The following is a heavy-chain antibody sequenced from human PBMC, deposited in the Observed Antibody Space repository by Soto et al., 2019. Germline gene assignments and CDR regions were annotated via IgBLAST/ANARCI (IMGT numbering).Heavy chain of an antibody. D-gene: IGHD3-10*01. V-gene: IGHV4-34*01. J-gene: IGHJ4*02. CDR3: ARGLSHKPLLWFGELLPQFDY. Sequence: SETLSLTCAVYGVSFSGYYWSWIRQPPGKGLEWIGEINHSGSTNYNPSLKSRVTISVDTSKNQFSLKLSSVTAADTAVYYCARGLSHKPLLWFGELLPQFDYWGQGTLVTVSS. CDR2: INHSGST. CDR1: GVSFSGYY.